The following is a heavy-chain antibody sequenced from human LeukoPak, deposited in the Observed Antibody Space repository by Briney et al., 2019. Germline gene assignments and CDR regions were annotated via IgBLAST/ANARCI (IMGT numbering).Heavy chain of an antibody. Sequence: SETLSLTCAVYGGSFSGYYWSWIRQPPGKGLEWIGEINHSGSTNYNPSLKSRVTISVDTSKNQFSLKLSSVTAADTAVYYCARVGGYELNAWGQGTLVTVSS. J-gene: IGHJ5*02. CDR1: GGSFSGYY. CDR2: INHSGST. CDR3: ARVGGYELNA. D-gene: IGHD5-12*01. V-gene: IGHV4-34*01.